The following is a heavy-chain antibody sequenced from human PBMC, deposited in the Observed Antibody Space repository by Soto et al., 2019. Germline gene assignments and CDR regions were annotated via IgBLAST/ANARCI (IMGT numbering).Heavy chain of an antibody. CDR1: GFTFSSYS. Sequence: GGSLRLSCAASGFTFSSYSMNWVRQAPGKGLEWVSYISSSSSTIYYADSVKGRFTISRDNAKNSLYLQMNSLRDEDTAVYYCARGGAVAGDHANYFDYWGQGTLVTVSS. D-gene: IGHD6-19*01. CDR3: ARGGAVAGDHANYFDY. V-gene: IGHV3-48*02. J-gene: IGHJ4*02. CDR2: ISSSSSTI.